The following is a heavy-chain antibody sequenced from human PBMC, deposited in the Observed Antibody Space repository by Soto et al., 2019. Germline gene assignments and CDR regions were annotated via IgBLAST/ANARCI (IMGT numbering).Heavy chain of an antibody. CDR1: GFTFSSYS. CDR3: ASGDKGGFDR. Sequence: GGSLRLSCAASGFTFSSYSMNWVRQAPGKGLEWVSSISSSSSYIYYADSVKGRFTISRDNSKNTQYLQMNSLRAEDTAVYYCASGDKGGFDRWGQGTTVTVSS. CDR2: ISSSSSYI. J-gene: IGHJ6*02. V-gene: IGHV3-21*01. D-gene: IGHD4-17*01.